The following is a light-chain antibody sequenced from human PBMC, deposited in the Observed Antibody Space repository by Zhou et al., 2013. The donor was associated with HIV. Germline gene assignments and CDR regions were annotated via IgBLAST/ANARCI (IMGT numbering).Light chain of an antibody. J-gene: IGKJ3*01. V-gene: IGKV3-11*01. CDR1: QSVSSY. CDR3: QHRSTWPRFT. Sequence: EIVLTQSPATLSLSPGERVTLSCRASQSVSSYLAWYQQKPGQAPRLLIYDASNRATGIPARFSGSGSGTDFTLTINSLEPEDFAIYYCQHRSTWPRFTFGPGTRVDFK. CDR2: DAS.